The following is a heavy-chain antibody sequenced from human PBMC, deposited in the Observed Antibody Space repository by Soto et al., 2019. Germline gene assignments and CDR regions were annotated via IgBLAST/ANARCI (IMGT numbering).Heavy chain of an antibody. CDR1: GFSLSTSGVG. D-gene: IGHD1-1*01. CDR3: GHGTTGPTVQYYYYYVDV. Sequence: SGPTLVNPTQTLTLTCTFSGFSLSTSGVGVGWIRQPPGKALEWLALIYWEDDKRYSPSLKSRLTITKDTSKNQVVLTMTNVDPADTATYYCGHGTTGPTVQYYYYYVDVWGEGTTVTVS. CDR2: IYWEDDK. V-gene: IGHV2-5*02. J-gene: IGHJ6*03.